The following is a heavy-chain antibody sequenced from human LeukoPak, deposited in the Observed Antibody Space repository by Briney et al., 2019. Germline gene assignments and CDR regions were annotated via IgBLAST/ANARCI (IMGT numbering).Heavy chain of an antibody. CDR3: ARSTTGWTNLDY. CDR1: GGSISSYY. CDR2: IYTSGST. Sequence: SETLSLTCNVSGGSISSYYWSLIRQPAGKGLECIGRIYTSGSTNYNPSLKRRVIMSIDTSKNHFYLKLSSVTAADTAVYYCARSTTGWTNLDYWGQGTLVTVSS. D-gene: IGHD1-1*01. V-gene: IGHV4-4*07. J-gene: IGHJ4*02.